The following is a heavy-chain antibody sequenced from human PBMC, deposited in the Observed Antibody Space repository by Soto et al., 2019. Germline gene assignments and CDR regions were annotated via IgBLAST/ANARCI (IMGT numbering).Heavy chain of an antibody. J-gene: IGHJ6*01. V-gene: IGHV3-23*01. D-gene: IGHD4-17*01. CDR3: AKDSPVTTSLHFYYYGFDV. CDR2: VSGRGGST. CDR1: GFTFNHYA. Sequence: VQLLESGGGLVQPGGSLRLACTASGFTFNHYAMSWVRQAPGKGLEWVSAVSGRGGSTKYADSVKGRFIISRDNSNSTLYLQMDSLRGEDTAVYYCAKDSPVTTSLHFYYYGFDVWGQGTTVTVSS.